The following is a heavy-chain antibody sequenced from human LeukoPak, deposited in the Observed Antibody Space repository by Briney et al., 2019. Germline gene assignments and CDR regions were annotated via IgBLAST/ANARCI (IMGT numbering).Heavy chain of an antibody. J-gene: IGHJ4*02. CDR1: GGSISSGDYY. CDR2: IYYSGST. V-gene: IGHV4-30-4*01. D-gene: IGHD6-13*01. Sequence: PSQTLSLTCTVSGGSISSGDYYWSWIRQPPGKGLEWIGYIYYSGSTYYNPSLKSRVTISVDTSKNQFSLKLSSVTAADTAVYYCASAEGVAAAGFDYWGQGTLVTVSS. CDR3: ASAEGVAAAGFDY.